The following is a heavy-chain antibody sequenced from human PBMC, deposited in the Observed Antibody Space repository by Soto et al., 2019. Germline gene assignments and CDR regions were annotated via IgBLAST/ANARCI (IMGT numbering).Heavy chain of an antibody. J-gene: IGHJ5*02. Sequence: GASVKVSCKASGYTFTSYGISWVRQAPGQGLEWMGWISAYNGNTNYAQKLQGRVTMTTDTSTSTAYMELRSLRSDDTAVYYCARANTYYYDSSGYYNWFDPWGQGTQVTVSS. CDR1: GYTFTSYG. V-gene: IGHV1-18*04. CDR2: ISAYNGNT. CDR3: ARANTYYYDSSGYYNWFDP. D-gene: IGHD3-22*01.